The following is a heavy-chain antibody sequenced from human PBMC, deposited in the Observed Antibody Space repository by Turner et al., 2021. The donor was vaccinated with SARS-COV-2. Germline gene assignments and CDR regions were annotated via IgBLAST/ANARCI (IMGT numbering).Heavy chain of an antibody. J-gene: IGHJ6*02. CDR1: GYTLIELS. CDR3: ATAPANYYDSSGSKGFYYYYYGMEV. V-gene: IGHV1-24*01. Sequence: QVQLVQSGAEVKKPGASVKVTCKVSGYTLIELSMHWVRQAPGKGLEWMGGFDPEDGETIYAQKFQGRVTMTEDTSTDTAYMELSSLRSEDTAVYYCATAPANYYDSSGSKGFYYYYYGMEVWGQGTTVTVSS. CDR2: FDPEDGET. D-gene: IGHD3-22*01.